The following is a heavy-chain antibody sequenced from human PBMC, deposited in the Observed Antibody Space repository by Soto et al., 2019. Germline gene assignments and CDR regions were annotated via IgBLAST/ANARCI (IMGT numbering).Heavy chain of an antibody. CDR2: ISGSGGNT. D-gene: IGHD2-15*01. Sequence: GGSLRLSCVASGFTFSNYAMSWVRQAPGKGLEWVSAISGSGGNTYYADSVKGRFTISRDNSKNTLYLQMNSLRADDTAVYYYGRWQAPDYWGQGTLVTVS. J-gene: IGHJ4*02. V-gene: IGHV3-23*01. CDR3: GRWQAPDY. CDR1: GFTFSNYA.